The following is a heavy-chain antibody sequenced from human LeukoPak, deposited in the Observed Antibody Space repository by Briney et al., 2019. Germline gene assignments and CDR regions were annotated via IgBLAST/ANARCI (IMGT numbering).Heavy chain of an antibody. V-gene: IGHV3-64*01. CDR1: GFTFSSYA. J-gene: IGHJ6*03. CDR3: ARSELGYNYYYMDV. Sequence: GGSLRLSCAASGFTFSSYAMHWVRQAPGKGLEYVSAISSNGGSTYYANSVKGRFTISRDNAKKSLYLQMNSLRVEDTAVYYCARSELGYNYYYMDVWGKGTTVTISS. D-gene: IGHD3-10*01. CDR2: ISSNGGST.